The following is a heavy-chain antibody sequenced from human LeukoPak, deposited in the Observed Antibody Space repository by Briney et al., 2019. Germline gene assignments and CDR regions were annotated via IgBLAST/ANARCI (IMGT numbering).Heavy chain of an antibody. CDR3: ARFSSSLGGAFDI. CDR1: GGSISSGGYY. Sequence: PSETLSLTCTVSGGSISSGGYYWSWIRQHPGKGLEWTGYIYYSGSTYYNPSLKSRLSISVDTSKNQFSLKLSSVTAADTAVYYCARFSSSLGGAFDIWGQGTMVTVSS. J-gene: IGHJ3*02. V-gene: IGHV4-31*03. CDR2: IYYSGST. D-gene: IGHD2-2*01.